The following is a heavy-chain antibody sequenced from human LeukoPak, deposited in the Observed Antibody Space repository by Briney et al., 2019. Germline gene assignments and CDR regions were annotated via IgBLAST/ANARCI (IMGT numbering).Heavy chain of an antibody. J-gene: IGHJ4*02. CDR2: ISGSSIYI. D-gene: IGHD3-22*01. CDR3: ARDPPYYDSSGYYYDY. Sequence: GGSLRLSCAASGFTFSTYSMNWVRQAPGKGLEWVSSISGSSIYIYYADSVKGRFTISRDNAKNSLYLQMNSLRAEDTAVYYCARDPPYYDSSGYYYDYWGQGTQVTVSS. V-gene: IGHV3-21*01. CDR1: GFTFSTYS.